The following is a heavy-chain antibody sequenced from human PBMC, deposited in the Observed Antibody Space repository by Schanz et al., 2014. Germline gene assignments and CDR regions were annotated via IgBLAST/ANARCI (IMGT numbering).Heavy chain of an antibody. D-gene: IGHD6-19*01. CDR3: AKDLISSGWYG. J-gene: IGHJ4*02. CDR1: GFSFRKSA. V-gene: IGHV3-23*01. Sequence: EVQLLESGGGLVQPGGSLRLSCAASGFSFRKSAMSWVRQAPGKGLEWVSALTGSGTTTYYADSVKGRFTISRDTPKNTLYVQMNSLRADDTAVYYCAKDLISSGWYGWGQGTLVTVSS. CDR2: LTGSGTTT.